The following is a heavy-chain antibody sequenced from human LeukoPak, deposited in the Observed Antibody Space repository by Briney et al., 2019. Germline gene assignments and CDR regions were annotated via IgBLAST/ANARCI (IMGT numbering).Heavy chain of an antibody. V-gene: IGHV1-18*01. CDR1: GYTFTSYG. Sequence: ASVKVSCKASGYTFTSYGISWVRQAPGQGLEWMGWISAYNGNTNYAQKFQGRVTITADKSTSTAYMELRSLRSDDTAVYYCARWGGLTTVTNFDYWGQGTLVTVSS. D-gene: IGHD4-17*01. J-gene: IGHJ4*02. CDR3: ARWGGLTTVTNFDY. CDR2: ISAYNGNT.